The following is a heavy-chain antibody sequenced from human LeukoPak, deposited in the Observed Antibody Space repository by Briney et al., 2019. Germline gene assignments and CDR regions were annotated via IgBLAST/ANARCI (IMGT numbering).Heavy chain of an antibody. D-gene: IGHD3-10*01. CDR3: ARGPAYGSGSSC. J-gene: IGHJ4*02. CDR1: GFTFRSYS. Sequence: GGSLRLSCAASGFTFRSYSMNWVRQAPGKGLEWLSYISSSSSSTYYADSVQGRFTISRDYAKNSLYLQMNSLRAEDTAVYYCARGPAYGSGSSCWGQGTLVTVSS. V-gene: IGHV3-48*01. CDR2: ISSSSSST.